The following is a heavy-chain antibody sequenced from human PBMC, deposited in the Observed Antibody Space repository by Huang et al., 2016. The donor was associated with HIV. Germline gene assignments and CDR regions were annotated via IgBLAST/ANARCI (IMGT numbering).Heavy chain of an antibody. CDR1: GYSFSSYW. V-gene: IGHV5-51*01. Sequence: VQLVQSGAEVKKPGESLKISGKGSGYSFSSYWIAWVRPMPGKGLEWMWISFPDDSDTTYSPSFEGQVTISADKSIGTAYLQWSSLKASDTAMYYCARRFSSSSGYFDYWGQGSLVTVSS. CDR3: ARRFSSSSGYFDY. CDR2: SFPDDSDT. D-gene: IGHD6-6*01. J-gene: IGHJ4*02.